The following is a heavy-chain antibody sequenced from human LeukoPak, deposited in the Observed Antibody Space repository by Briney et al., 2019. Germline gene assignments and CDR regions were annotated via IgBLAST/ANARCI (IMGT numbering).Heavy chain of an antibody. CDR1: GFTFDNYG. CDR2: INWIGGST. D-gene: IGHD2-2*02. Sequence: PGGSLRLSCAASGFTFDNYGMSWVRQAPGKGLEWVSGINWIGGSTGYADSVKGRFTISRDNAKNSLYLQMNSLRAEDTAFYHCARDGGYCSSTSCYKWFDPWGQGTLVTVSS. V-gene: IGHV3-20*01. J-gene: IGHJ5*02. CDR3: ARDGGYCSSTSCYKWFDP.